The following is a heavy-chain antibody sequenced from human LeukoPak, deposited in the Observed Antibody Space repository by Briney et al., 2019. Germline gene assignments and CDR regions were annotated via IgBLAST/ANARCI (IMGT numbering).Heavy chain of an antibody. V-gene: IGHV1-46*01. CDR3: ARDGIAVAATYNWFDP. CDR1: GYTFTSYY. J-gene: IGHJ5*02. CDR2: INPSGGST. Sequence: ASVKVSCKASGYTFTSYYMHWVRQAPGQGLEWMGIINPSGGSTSYAQKFQGRVTMTRDMSTSTVYMELSSLRSEDTAVYYCARDGIAVAATYNWFDPWGQGTLVTVSS. D-gene: IGHD6-19*01.